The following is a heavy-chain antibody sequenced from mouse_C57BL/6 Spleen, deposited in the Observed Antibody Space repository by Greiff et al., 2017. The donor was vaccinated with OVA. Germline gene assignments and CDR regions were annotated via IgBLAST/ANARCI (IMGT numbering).Heavy chain of an antibody. J-gene: IGHJ1*03. V-gene: IGHV5-9-1*02. CDR2: ISSGGDYI. D-gene: IGHD1-1*01. CDR3: TRDLLRYFDV. CDR1: GFTFSSYA. Sequence: EVKLMESGEGLVKPGGSLKLSCAASGFTFSSYAMSWVRQTPEKRLEWVAYISSGGDYIYYADTVKGRFTISRDNARNTLYLQMSSLKCEDTAMYYWTRDLLRYFDVWGTGTTVTVSS.